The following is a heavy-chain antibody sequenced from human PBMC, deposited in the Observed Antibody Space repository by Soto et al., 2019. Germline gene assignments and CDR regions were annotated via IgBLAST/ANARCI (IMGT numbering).Heavy chain of an antibody. V-gene: IGHV4-59*11. Sequence: SETLSLTCTVSGDSIRNQYWSWIRQPPGKGLEWIGYIYNSGSTNYNPSLKSRLTISVDTSKNQFSLKLTSVAAADTAVYYCARTLDYGHMDVWGKGTTVTVS. CDR1: GDSIRNQY. CDR3: ARTLDYGHMDV. D-gene: IGHD3-16*01. J-gene: IGHJ6*03. CDR2: IYNSGST.